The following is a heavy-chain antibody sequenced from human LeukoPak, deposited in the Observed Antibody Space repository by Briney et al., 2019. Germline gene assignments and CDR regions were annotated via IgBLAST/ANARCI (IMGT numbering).Heavy chain of an antibody. CDR1: GFTFSSYG. J-gene: IGHJ4*02. D-gene: IGHD3-10*01. V-gene: IGHV3-21*01. CDR3: ATLWFGDADY. CDR2: ISSSSSYI. Sequence: PRGSLRLSCAASGFTFSSYGMHWVRQAPGKGLEWVSSISSSSSYIYYADSVKGRFTISRDNAKNSLYLQMNSLRAEDTAVYYCATLWFGDADYWGQGTLVTVSS.